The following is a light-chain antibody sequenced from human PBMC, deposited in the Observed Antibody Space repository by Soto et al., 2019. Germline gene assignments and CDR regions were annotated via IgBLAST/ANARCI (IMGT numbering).Light chain of an antibody. CDR3: SSYTNNNTYV. V-gene: IGLV2-14*01. CDR2: EVS. Sequence: QSALTQPASVSGSPGQSISISCTGTSSDVGSYNYVSWYQLHPGKAPKLMIYEVSNRPSGVSNRFSGSKSGDTASLTISGLQAEDEADYYCSSYTNNNTYVFGTGTKVTV. J-gene: IGLJ1*01. CDR1: SSDVGSYNY.